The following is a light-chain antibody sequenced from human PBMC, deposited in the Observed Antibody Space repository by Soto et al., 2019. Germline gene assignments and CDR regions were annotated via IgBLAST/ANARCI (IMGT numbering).Light chain of an antibody. Sequence: QSALTQPASVSGSPGQSITISCTGTSGDIGSYNRVSWYQQHPGKAPKLIIYEVTDRPSGVSNRFSGSKSGNTASLTISGLQAEDEAEYYCSSYTNINTRACVFGTGTKVPS. CDR3: SSYTNINTRACV. CDR2: EVT. V-gene: IGLV2-14*01. CDR1: SGDIGSYNR. J-gene: IGLJ1*01.